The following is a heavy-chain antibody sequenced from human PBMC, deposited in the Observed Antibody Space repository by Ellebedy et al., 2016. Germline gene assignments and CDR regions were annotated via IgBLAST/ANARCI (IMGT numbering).Heavy chain of an antibody. V-gene: IGHV7-4-1*02. J-gene: IGHJ4*02. Sequence: ASVKVSCKASGYSFIRYAMNWVRQAPGQGLEWMGWINTNTGKPSYAQGFTGRFVFSLDSSVNTAYLRISSLKDEDTAVYYCAHMTPNHSLWGQGTLVTVSS. CDR3: AHMTPNHSL. D-gene: IGHD2-8*01. CDR2: INTNTGKP. CDR1: GYSFIRYA.